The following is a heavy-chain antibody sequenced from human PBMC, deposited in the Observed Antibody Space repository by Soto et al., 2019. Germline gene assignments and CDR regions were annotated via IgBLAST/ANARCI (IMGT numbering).Heavy chain of an antibody. CDR1: GGSISSYY. Sequence: SETLSLTCTVSGGSISSYYWSWIRQPPGKGLEWIGYIYYSGSTNYNPSLKSRVTISVDTSKNQFSLKLSSVTAADTAVYYCARHLRGYSSGWSGAEYFQHWGQGTLVTVSS. D-gene: IGHD6-19*01. CDR3: ARHLRGYSSGWSGAEYFQH. J-gene: IGHJ1*01. CDR2: IYYSGST. V-gene: IGHV4-59*08.